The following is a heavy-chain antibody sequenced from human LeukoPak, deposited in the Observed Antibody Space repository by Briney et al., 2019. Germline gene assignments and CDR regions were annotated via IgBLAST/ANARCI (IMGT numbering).Heavy chain of an antibody. D-gene: IGHD2-15*01. CDR3: ARMVIRAYCSGGNCYEHAFDI. Sequence: SETLSLTCTVSGGSISSTSYYWGWIRQPPGKGLEWIGSIYYRGSTYYNPSLKSRVTISVDTSKNQFSLKLSSVTAADTAVYYCARMVIRAYCSGGNCYEHAFDIWGQGTMVTVSS. CDR1: GGSISSTSYY. CDR2: IYYRGST. J-gene: IGHJ3*02. V-gene: IGHV4-39*01.